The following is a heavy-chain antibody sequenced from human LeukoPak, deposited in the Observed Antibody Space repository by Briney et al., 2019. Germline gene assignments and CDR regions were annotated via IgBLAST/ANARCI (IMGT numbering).Heavy chain of an antibody. J-gene: IGHJ4*02. D-gene: IGHD6-19*01. V-gene: IGHV3-30-3*01. Sequence: PGGSLRLSCAASGFTFRSYAMPSVRQAPGKGLEWVAVISYDGSNKYYADSVKGRFTISRDNSKNTLYLQMNSLRAEDTAVYYCARSVGGGWFDYWGQGTLVTVSS. CDR3: ARSVGGGWFDY. CDR2: ISYDGSNK. CDR1: GFTFRSYA.